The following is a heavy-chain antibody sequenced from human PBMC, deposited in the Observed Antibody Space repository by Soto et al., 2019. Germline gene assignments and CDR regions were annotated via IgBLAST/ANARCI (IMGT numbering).Heavy chain of an antibody. Sequence: SQTLSLTCAISGDSVSDNSAAWNWIRQSPSRGLEWLGRTYYRSKWYNDYAVSVKSRITVTPDTSKNQFSLHLNSVTPEDTAVYYGERGFPYYVSRDGYLDYWGQGALVPVSS. CDR1: GDSVSDNSAA. D-gene: IGHD3-16*01. CDR2: TYYRSKWYN. J-gene: IGHJ4*02. CDR3: ERGFPYYVSRDGYLDY. V-gene: IGHV6-1*01.